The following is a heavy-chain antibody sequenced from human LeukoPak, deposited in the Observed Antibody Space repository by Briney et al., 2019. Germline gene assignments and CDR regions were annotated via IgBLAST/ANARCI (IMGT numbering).Heavy chain of an antibody. V-gene: IGHV4-59*01. CDR3: ARVRDTMIVVVDI. D-gene: IGHD3-22*01. Sequence: PSETLSLTCAVYGGSFSGYYWSWIRQPPGKGLEWIGYIYYSGSTNYNPSLKSRVTISVDTSKNQFSLKLSSVTAADTAVYYCARVRDTMIVVVDIWGQGTMVTVSS. CDR1: GGSFSGYY. CDR2: IYYSGST. J-gene: IGHJ3*02.